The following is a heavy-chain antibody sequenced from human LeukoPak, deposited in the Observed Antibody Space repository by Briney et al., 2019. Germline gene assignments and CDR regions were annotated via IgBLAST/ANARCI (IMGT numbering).Heavy chain of an antibody. CDR1: ASGVAFTSHS. CDR2: IHSSGDYI. J-gene: IGHJ4*02. CDR3: AREYNSRATFDY. Sequence: PGGSLRLSCAASASGVAFTSHSMNWVRQAPGKGLEWISYIHSSGDYIFYADSVKGRFTVSRDNARNSLYLQMNSLRAEDTAIYYCAREYNSRATFDYWGRGTLVTVSS. V-gene: IGHV3-21*05. D-gene: IGHD1-20*01.